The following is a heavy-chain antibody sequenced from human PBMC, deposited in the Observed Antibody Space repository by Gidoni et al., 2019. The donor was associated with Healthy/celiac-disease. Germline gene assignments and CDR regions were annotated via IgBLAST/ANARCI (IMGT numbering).Heavy chain of an antibody. D-gene: IGHD3-16*01. Sequence: NYNPSLKSRVTISVDTSKNQFSLKLSSVTAADTAVYYCASERRGGTFDYWGQGTLVTVSS. V-gene: IGHV4-59*01. J-gene: IGHJ4*02. CDR3: ASERRGGTFDY.